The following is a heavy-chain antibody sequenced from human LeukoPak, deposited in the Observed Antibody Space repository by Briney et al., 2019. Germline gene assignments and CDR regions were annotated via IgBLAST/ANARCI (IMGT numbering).Heavy chain of an antibody. CDR2: IIPRLGTT. Sequence: SVKVSCKASGGTFNSYAINWVRQAPGQGLEWMGGIIPRLGTTKYIEKFQGRITITTDESTTTAYMEPTSLRSEDTAVYYCAADGTDWGQGTLVTVSS. CDR1: GGTFNSYA. V-gene: IGHV1-69*05. J-gene: IGHJ4*02. CDR3: AADGTD.